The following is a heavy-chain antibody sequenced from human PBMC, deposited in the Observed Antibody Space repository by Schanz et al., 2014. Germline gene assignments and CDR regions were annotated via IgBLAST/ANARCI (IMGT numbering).Heavy chain of an antibody. CDR1: GYTFTNFF. Sequence: QVHLVQSGAEVHKPGASLKISCKASGYTFTNFFLHWVRQAPGQGLEWMGMINPSGGSTTYAQKFQGRVTMTRDTSTSTVYMELSSLRSEDTAVYYCARDGVDAAAGGNYWGQGTLVTVSP. CDR2: INPSGGST. V-gene: IGHV1-46*03. CDR3: ARDGVDAAAGGNY. D-gene: IGHD6-13*01. J-gene: IGHJ4*02.